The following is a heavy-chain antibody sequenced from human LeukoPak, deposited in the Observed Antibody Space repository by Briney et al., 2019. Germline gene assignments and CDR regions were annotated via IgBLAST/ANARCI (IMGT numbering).Heavy chain of an antibody. CDR1: GYTFTSYG. CDR2: ISAYNGNT. Sequence: VASVKVSCKASGYTFTSYGISWVRQAPGQGLEWMGWISAYNGNTNYAQKLQGRVTMTTDTSTSTAYMELRSLRSDDTAVYYCARDRDSPQQHHSGNAHLDQDGPQNTRWPMGTAQPFPDP. CDR3: ARDRDSPQQHHSGNAHLDQDGPQNTRWPMGTAQPFPDP. D-gene: IGHD6-13*01. V-gene: IGHV1-18*01. J-gene: IGHJ5*02.